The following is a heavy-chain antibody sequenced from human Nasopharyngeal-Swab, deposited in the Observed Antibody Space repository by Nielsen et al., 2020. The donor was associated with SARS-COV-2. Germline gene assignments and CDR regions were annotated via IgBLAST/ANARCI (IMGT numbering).Heavy chain of an antibody. CDR2: TYYRSQWHN. V-gene: IGHV6-1*01. Sequence: SPTFSIPCAISGDSVSSNSAAWNWIRQSPSRGLEWLGRTYYRSQWHNDYAVSVKSRITINPDTSKNQFSLQLNSVTPEDTAVYYCARAQDLWLPGVGDYYYYYYGMDVWGQGTTVTVSS. CDR1: GDSVSSNSAA. D-gene: IGHD3-16*01. CDR3: ARAQDLWLPGVGDYYYYYYGMDV. J-gene: IGHJ6*02.